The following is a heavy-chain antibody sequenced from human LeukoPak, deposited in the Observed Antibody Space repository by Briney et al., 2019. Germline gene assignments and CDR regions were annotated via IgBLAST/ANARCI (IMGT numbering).Heavy chain of an antibody. CDR1: GYTFTSYD. D-gene: IGHD1-26*01. CDR2: MNPNSGNT. J-gene: IGHJ4*02. CDR3: ARETAVGAIPH. V-gene: IGHV1-8*02. Sequence: GASVKVSCKASGYTFTSYDINWVRQATGQGLEWMGWMNPNSGNTGYAQKFQGRVTMTRDTSISTAYMELSRLRSDDTAVYYCARETAVGAIPHWGQGTLVTVSS.